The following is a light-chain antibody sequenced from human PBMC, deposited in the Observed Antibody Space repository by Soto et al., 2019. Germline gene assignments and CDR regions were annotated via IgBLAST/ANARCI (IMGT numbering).Light chain of an antibody. CDR1: QSVTSKY. V-gene: IGKV3-20*01. J-gene: IGKJ4*01. CDR2: GSS. Sequence: EVVLTQSPGTLSLSPGERATLSCRASQSVTSKYLNWHQQKTGQAPRLLIFGSSSRATGIPDRFSGSASGTDFTLTISRLEADDFAVYYCQQYNSSPSTFGQGTKVEIK. CDR3: QQYNSSPST.